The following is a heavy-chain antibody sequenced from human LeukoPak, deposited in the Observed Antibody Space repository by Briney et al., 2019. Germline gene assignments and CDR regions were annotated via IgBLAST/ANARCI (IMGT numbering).Heavy chain of an antibody. CDR3: ASLWFGELLSRYFDY. CDR2: IKQDGSEK. CDR1: GFTFSSYD. J-gene: IGHJ4*02. Sequence: GGSLRLSCAASGFTFSSYDMSWVRQAPGKGLEWVANIKQDGSEKYYVDSVKGRFTISRDNAKNSLYLQMNSLRAEDTAVYYCASLWFGELLSRYFDYWGQGTLVTVSS. D-gene: IGHD3-10*01. V-gene: IGHV3-7*01.